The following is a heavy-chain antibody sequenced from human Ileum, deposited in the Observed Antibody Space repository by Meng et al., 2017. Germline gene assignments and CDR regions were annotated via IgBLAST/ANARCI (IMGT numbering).Heavy chain of an antibody. V-gene: IGHV4-61*08. J-gene: IGHJ4*02. Sequence: QGCVPVLVSASVTFSLICTVSVGSVSTSAYQGGWIRQPPGKGLEWIGYAGTNYNPSLKSRVTISVDTSKRQFSLKLTSVTAADTAVYYCARDHWGSLDYWGQGILVTVSS. CDR2: AGT. CDR3: ARDHWGSLDY. D-gene: IGHD7-27*01. CDR1: VGSVSTSAYQ.